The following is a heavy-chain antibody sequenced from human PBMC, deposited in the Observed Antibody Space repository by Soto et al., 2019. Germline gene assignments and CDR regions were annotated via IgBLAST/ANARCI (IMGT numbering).Heavy chain of an antibody. V-gene: IGHV1-3*05. Sequence: QFQLVQSGAEDKKPGASVKVSCKASGYTFTNYAIHWVRQAPGQRLEWMGWINAGNGNTKYSQKFQGRVTITRDTSASTAYMDLSSLRSEDTAIYYCASVGATICFDYWGQGTLVTVSS. J-gene: IGHJ4*02. CDR3: ASVGATICFDY. D-gene: IGHD1-26*01. CDR1: GYTFTNYA. CDR2: INAGNGNT.